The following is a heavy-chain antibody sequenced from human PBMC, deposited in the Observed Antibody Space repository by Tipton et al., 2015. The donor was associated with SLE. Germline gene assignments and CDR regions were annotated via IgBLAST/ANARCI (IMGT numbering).Heavy chain of an antibody. V-gene: IGHV4-59*01. CDR2: IYHSGST. J-gene: IGHJ2*01. Sequence: TLSLTCTASGDSISSYYWSWIRQPPGKGLEWIGYIYHSGSTNYNPSLNSRVTISVDTSKNQFSLKLSSVTAADTAVYYCARDWGYNWYFDLWGRGTLVTVSS. CDR1: GDSISSYY. CDR3: ARDWGYNWYFDL. D-gene: IGHD5-24*01.